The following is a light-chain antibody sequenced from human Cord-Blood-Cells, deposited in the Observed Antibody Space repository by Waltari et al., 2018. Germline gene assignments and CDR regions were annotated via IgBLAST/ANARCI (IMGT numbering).Light chain of an antibody. Sequence: IPITPSPSSLSASVGDRVTITCQASQDISNYLNWYQQKPGKAPKLLIYDASNLETGVPSRFSGSGSGTDFTFTISSLQPEDIATYYCQQYDNLCTFGQGTKLEIK. CDR3: QQYDNLCT. J-gene: IGKJ2*01. V-gene: IGKV1-33*01. CDR2: DAS. CDR1: QDISNY.